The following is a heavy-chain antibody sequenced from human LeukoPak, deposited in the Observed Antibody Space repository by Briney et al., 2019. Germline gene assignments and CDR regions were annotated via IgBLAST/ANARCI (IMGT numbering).Heavy chain of an antibody. Sequence: GGSLRLSCAASGFTFSSYAMSWVRQAPGKGLEWVSAISGSGGSTYYADSVKGRFTISRDNSKNTLYPQMNSLRAEDTAVYYCAKGSVQYSSSWYYFDYWGQGTLVTVSS. CDR2: ISGSGGST. J-gene: IGHJ4*02. D-gene: IGHD6-13*01. CDR1: GFTFSSYA. CDR3: AKGSVQYSSSWYYFDY. V-gene: IGHV3-23*01.